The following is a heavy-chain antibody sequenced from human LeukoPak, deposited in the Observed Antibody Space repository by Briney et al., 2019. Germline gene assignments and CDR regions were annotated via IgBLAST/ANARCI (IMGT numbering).Heavy chain of an antibody. J-gene: IGHJ3*02. D-gene: IGHD3-10*01. Sequence: PGGSLRLSCAASGFTFSSYWTSWVRQAPGKGLEWVANIKQDGSEKYYVDSVKGRFTISRDNAKNSLYLQMSSLRAEDTAVYYCAREGYYGSGSYFDDAFDIWGQGAMVTVSS. CDR1: GFTFSSYW. CDR3: AREGYYGSGSYFDDAFDI. CDR2: IKQDGSEK. V-gene: IGHV3-7*01.